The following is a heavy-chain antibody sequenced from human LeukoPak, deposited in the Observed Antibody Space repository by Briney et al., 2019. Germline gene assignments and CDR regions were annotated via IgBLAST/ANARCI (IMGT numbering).Heavy chain of an antibody. D-gene: IGHD3-3*01. Sequence: GGSLRLSCAASGFTFSSYWMTWVRQAPGKGLEWVANIKQDGSEKYYVDSVKGRFTISRDNAKNSLFLQMNTLRAEDTAVYYCARSEYHFWSTYPLDYWGQGTLVTVSS. CDR3: ARSEYHFWSTYPLDY. V-gene: IGHV3-7*01. CDR1: GFTFSSYW. J-gene: IGHJ4*02. CDR2: IKQDGSEK.